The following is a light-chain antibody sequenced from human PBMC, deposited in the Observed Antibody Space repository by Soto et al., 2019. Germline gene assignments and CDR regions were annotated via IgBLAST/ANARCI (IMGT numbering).Light chain of an antibody. CDR2: GAS. V-gene: IGKV3-20*01. CDR1: QSVSSSY. CDR3: QQYGSTTGYT. Sequence: EIELTQSPGTLSLSPGDRATLSCRASQSVSSSYFACYQQKRGQATRLLIYGASSRATGSPDRFSGSGSGTDFTLTISRLEPEDFALYSCQQYGSTTGYTFGQGTKLEIK. J-gene: IGKJ2*01.